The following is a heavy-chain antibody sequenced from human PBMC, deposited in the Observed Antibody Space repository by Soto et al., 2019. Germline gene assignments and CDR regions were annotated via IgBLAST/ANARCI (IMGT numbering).Heavy chain of an antibody. Sequence: QVQLVQSGAEVKKPGSSVNVSCKASGGTFSSYAISWVRQAPGQGLEWMGGIIAILGKANYAEKFQGRVTITADESTSRAYMELSSLRSEDTAVYYCARERGGAIIVGVTGTFDVWGQGTLVTVSS. CDR1: GGTFSSYA. D-gene: IGHD3-22*01. J-gene: IGHJ3*01. CDR3: ARERGGAIIVGVTGTFDV. V-gene: IGHV1-69*01. CDR2: IIAILGKA.